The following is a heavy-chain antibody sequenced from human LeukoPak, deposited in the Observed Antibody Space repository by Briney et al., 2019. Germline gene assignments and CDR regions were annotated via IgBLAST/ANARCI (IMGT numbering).Heavy chain of an antibody. J-gene: IGHJ4*02. V-gene: IGHV3-74*01. CDR3: VRVEVAAAATKPDY. CDR1: GLTLTSYW. D-gene: IGHD6-13*01. Sequence: GPSLRLSCAASGLTLTSYWMRCVSHAPGKWLVWVLRIIRDGSSTSYADSLKGRFTISRDNAKNTLYLQMNSLRGDDTAVYYCVRVEVAAAATKPDYWGQGTLVTVSS. CDR2: IIRDGSST.